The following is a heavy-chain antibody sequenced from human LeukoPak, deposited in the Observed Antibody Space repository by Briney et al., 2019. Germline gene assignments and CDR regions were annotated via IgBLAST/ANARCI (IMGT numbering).Heavy chain of an antibody. CDR1: GFTFSSYG. CDR3: AREGRYSYGDAAFDI. V-gene: IGHV3-33*01. CDR2: IWYDGSNK. D-gene: IGHD5-18*01. J-gene: IGHJ3*02. Sequence: PGRSLRLSCAASGFTFSSYGMHWVRQAPGKGLEWVAVIWYDGSNKYYADSVKGRFTISRDNSKNTLYLQMNSLRAGDTAVYYCAREGRYSYGDAAFDIWGQGTMVTVSS.